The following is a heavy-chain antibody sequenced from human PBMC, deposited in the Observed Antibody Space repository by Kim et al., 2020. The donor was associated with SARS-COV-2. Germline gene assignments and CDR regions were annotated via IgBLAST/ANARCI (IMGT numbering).Heavy chain of an antibody. D-gene: IGHD1-26*01. CDR3: TTDEGAR. J-gene: IGHJ4*02. Sequence: DGGKTDYAAPVKGRFTISRDDSKNTLYLQMNSLKTEDTAVYYCTTDEGARWGQGTLVTVSS. V-gene: IGHV3-15*01. CDR2: DGGKT.